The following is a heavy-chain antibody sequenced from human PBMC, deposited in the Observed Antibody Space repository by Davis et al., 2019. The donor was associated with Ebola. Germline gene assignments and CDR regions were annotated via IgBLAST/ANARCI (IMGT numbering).Heavy chain of an antibody. CDR3: AKRVSGSYGFGDS. V-gene: IGHV3-30*02. Sequence: GESLKISCAASGFTFNYYGMHWVRQAPGKGLEWLAFIPYDASNQYYADSVKGRFFIFRDNSKNTLSLQMNSLRVEDTAVYYCAKRVSGSYGFGDSWGQGTLVTVSS. CDR2: IPYDASNQ. D-gene: IGHD1-26*01. J-gene: IGHJ4*02. CDR1: GFTFNYYG.